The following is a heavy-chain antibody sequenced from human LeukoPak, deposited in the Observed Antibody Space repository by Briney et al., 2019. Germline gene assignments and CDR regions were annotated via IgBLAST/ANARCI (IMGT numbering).Heavy chain of an antibody. Sequence: ASVKVSCKASGYTFTGYYMHWVRQAPGQGLEWMGWISPNSGGTNYAQKFQGRVTMTRDTSISTAYMELSRLRSDDTAVYYCARVHYYDSSGYYYFDYWGQGTLVTVSS. J-gene: IGHJ4*02. CDR1: GYTFTGYY. CDR3: ARVHYYDSSGYYYFDY. V-gene: IGHV1-2*02. CDR2: ISPNSGGT. D-gene: IGHD3-22*01.